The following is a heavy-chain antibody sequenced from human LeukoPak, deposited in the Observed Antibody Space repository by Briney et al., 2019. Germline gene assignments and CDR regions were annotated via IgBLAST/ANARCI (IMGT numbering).Heavy chain of an antibody. D-gene: IGHD1-26*01. CDR1: GGSIKSNNW. CDR2: IYHSGST. CDR3: ARPQSGSYHYLRGFDY. Sequence: PSGTLSLTCAVSGGSIKSNNWWSWVRQPPGKGLEWIGEIYHSGSTNYNPSLESRVTVSVDKSKNQFSLDLSSVTAADTAVYYCARPQSGSYHYLRGFDYWGQGTLVTVSS. J-gene: IGHJ4*02. V-gene: IGHV4-4*02.